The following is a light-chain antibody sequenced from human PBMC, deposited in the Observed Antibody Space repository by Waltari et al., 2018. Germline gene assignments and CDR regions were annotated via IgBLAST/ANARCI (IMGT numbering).Light chain of an antibody. J-gene: IGLJ3*02. Sequence: QSALTQPPSASGSPGQSVTISCTGTSSDVGGYNYVSWYQQHPGKAPKLMIYEVSKRPSGVPDRFSGSKSGNTASLTFSGLQAEDEADYYCSSYAGSNNLMFGAGTKLTVL. CDR3: SSYAGSNNLM. CDR2: EVS. CDR1: SSDVGGYNY. V-gene: IGLV2-8*01.